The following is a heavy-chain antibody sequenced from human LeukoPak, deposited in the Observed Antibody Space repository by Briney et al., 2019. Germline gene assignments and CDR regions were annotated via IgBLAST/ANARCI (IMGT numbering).Heavy chain of an antibody. CDR2: INPNSGGT. Sequence: ASVKVSCKASGYTFTGYYMHWVRQAPGQGLEWMGWINPNSGGTNYAQKSQGRVTMTRDTSISTAHMELSRLRSDDTAVYYCARDYGGNSGGPGYWGQGTLVTVSS. CDR3: ARDYGGNSGGPGY. V-gene: IGHV1-2*02. D-gene: IGHD4-23*01. CDR1: GYTFTGYY. J-gene: IGHJ4*02.